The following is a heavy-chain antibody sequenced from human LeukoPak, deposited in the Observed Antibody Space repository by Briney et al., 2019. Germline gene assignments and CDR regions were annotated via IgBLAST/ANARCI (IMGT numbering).Heavy chain of an antibody. J-gene: IGHJ4*02. Sequence: GGSLRLSCAASGFTFSSYSMNWVRQAPGKGLEWVSYISSSSSTIYYADSVKGRFTISRDNAKNSLYLQMNSLRAEDTAVYYCARVRYPYDSSGYLHYWGQGTLVTVSS. CDR1: GFTFSSYS. V-gene: IGHV3-48*01. D-gene: IGHD3-22*01. CDR3: ARVRYPYDSSGYLHY. CDR2: ISSSSSTI.